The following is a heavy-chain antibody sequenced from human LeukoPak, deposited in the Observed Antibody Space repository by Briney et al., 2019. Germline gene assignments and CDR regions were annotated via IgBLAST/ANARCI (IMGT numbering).Heavy chain of an antibody. V-gene: IGHV3-21*01. J-gene: IGHJ4*02. CDR3: ARQVGASAPRFDY. CDR1: GFTFSSYR. CDR2: ISGSNSNI. Sequence: GGSLRLSCAASGFTFSSYRIKWVRQAPGKGLEWVSSISGSNSNIYYADSVKGRFTISRDNAKNSLYLQMDSLRAEDTALYYWARQVGASAPRFDYWGQGTLVTVSS. D-gene: IGHD1-26*01.